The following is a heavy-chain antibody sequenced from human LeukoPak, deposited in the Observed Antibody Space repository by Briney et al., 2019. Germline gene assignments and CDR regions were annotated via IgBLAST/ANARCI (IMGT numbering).Heavy chain of an antibody. V-gene: IGHV3-30*18. CDR2: ISYDGSNK. CDR1: GFTFSSYG. J-gene: IGHJ4*02. D-gene: IGHD1-1*01. CDR3: AKESPGDYDY. Sequence: HPGGSLRLSCAASGFTFSSYGMHWVRQAPGKGLEWVAVISYDGSNKYYADSVKGRFTISRDNSKNSLYLRMSSLRADDTAVYYCAKESPGDYDYWGQGTLVTVSS.